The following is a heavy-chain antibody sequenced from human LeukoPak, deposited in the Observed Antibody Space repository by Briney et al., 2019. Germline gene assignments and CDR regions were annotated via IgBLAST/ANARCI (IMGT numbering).Heavy chain of an antibody. CDR2: INTNTGNP. CDR3: ATNRAAAAFDI. D-gene: IGHD3-10*01. J-gene: IGHJ3*02. CDR1: GYTFTTYA. Sequence: ASVKVSCKASGYTFTTYAMNWVRQAPGQGLEWMGWINTNTGNPTYAQGFTGRFVFSLDTSVSTAYLQISSLEAEDTAVYYCATNRAAAAFDIWGQGTMVTVSS. V-gene: IGHV7-4-1*02.